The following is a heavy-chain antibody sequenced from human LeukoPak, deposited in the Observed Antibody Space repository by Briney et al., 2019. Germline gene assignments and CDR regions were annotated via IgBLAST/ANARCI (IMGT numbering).Heavy chain of an antibody. CDR1: GYTFTGYY. CDR3: ARPVVRGVTRFDY. CDR2: ISAYNGNT. D-gene: IGHD3-10*01. Sequence: GASVKVSCKASGYTFTGYYMHWVRQAPGQGLEWMGWISAYNGNTNYAQKLQGRVTMTTDTSTSTAYMELRSLRSDDTAVYYCARPVVRGVTRFDYWGQGTLVTVSS. V-gene: IGHV1-18*04. J-gene: IGHJ4*02.